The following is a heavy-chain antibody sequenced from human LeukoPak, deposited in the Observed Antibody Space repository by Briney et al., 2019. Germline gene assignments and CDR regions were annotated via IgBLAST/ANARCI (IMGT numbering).Heavy chain of an antibody. J-gene: IGHJ3*02. CDR2: IYYSGTT. Sequence: PSETLSLTCTVSSGSIRNSPYYWAWIRQPPGKGLEWIGTIYYSGTTYYNPSLKSRVTISVDTSRNQFSLKLSSVTATGTAVYYCARMIGDDAFDIWGQGTMVTVSS. D-gene: IGHD3-22*01. CDR3: ARMIGDDAFDI. CDR1: SGSIRNSPYY. V-gene: IGHV4-39*01.